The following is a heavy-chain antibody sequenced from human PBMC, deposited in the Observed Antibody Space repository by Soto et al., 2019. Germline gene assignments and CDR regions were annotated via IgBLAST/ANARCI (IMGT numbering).Heavy chain of an antibody. J-gene: IGHJ4*02. CDR3: ARDRGCTCDD. CDR1: GFTFSNYG. Sequence: QVQLVESGGGVVQPGRSLRGSCAASGFTFSNYGMHWVRQAPGKGLEWVALISSDGSNKYYADSVKVRFSFSRDNSKNTLYLQVNSLRPEDTAVYYCARDRGCTCDDWGQGTLVTVSS. V-gene: IGHV3-30*03. D-gene: IGHD3-10*01. CDR2: ISSDGSNK.